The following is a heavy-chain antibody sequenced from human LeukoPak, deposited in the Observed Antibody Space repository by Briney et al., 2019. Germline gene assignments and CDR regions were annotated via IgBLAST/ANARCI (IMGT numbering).Heavy chain of an antibody. CDR1: GFILSSNW. CDR2: IKQDGSEK. J-gene: IGHJ4*02. D-gene: IGHD3-10*01. V-gene: IGHV3-7*05. Sequence: GGSLRLSCADPGFILSSNWVTCVRQAPGKGKEWVANIKQDGSEKYSVDSMKGRFTISRDNAKNSLYLQMNSLRADDTAVYYCARGRAGYYFDYWGQGTLVTVSS. CDR3: ARGRAGYYFDY.